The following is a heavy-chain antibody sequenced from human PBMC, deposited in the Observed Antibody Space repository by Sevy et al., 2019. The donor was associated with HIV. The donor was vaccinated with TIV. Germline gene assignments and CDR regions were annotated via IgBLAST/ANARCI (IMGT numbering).Heavy chain of an antibody. Sequence: GGSLRLSCAASGFTVSSNYMSWVRQAPGKGLEWVSDIYSGGSTYYADSVKGRFTSSRDNSKNTLYLQMNSLRAEDTAVYYCARQVLWGFDTWGQGTLVTVSS. CDR2: IYSGGST. CDR3: ARQVLWGFDT. J-gene: IGHJ5*02. V-gene: IGHV3-53*01. CDR1: GFTVSSNY. D-gene: IGHD1-26*01.